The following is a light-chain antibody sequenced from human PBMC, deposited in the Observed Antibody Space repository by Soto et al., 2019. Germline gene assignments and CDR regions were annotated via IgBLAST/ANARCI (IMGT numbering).Light chain of an antibody. CDR2: EVN. Sequence: QSALTQPASVSASPGQSITISCTGTSSDVGGYKFVSWYQHHPGKAPKLMIYEVNNRPSGVSNRFSGSKSGNTASLTISGLQPEDEADYYCCSYAGSYTFVYVFGTGTKLTVL. CDR3: CSYAGSYTFVYV. J-gene: IGLJ1*01. V-gene: IGLV2-14*01. CDR1: SSDVGGYKF.